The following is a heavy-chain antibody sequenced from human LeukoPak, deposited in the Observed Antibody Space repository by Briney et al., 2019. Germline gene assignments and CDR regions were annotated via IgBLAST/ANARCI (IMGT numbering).Heavy chain of an antibody. D-gene: IGHD3-10*01. CDR3: TTGGWFGESYYYYYYMDV. J-gene: IGHJ6*03. V-gene: IGHV3-15*01. CDR2: IKSKTDGGTT. Sequence: PGGSLRLSCAASGFTFSSYWMSWVRQAPGKGLEWVGRIKSKTDGGTTDYAAPVKGRFTISRDDSKNTLYLIMNSLNTEDTAVYYCTTGGWFGESYYYYYYMDVWGKGTTVTISS. CDR1: GFTFSSYW.